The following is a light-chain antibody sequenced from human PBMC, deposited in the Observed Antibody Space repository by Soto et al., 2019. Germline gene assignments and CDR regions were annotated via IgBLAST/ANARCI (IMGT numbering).Light chain of an antibody. J-gene: IGKJ4*01. CDR2: DAS. V-gene: IGKV3-11*01. CDR1: RSVTTF. Sequence: EIVLTQSPATLSLSPGERATLSCRASRSVTTFLAWYQQKPGQAPRLLIYDASKRATGVPTRFSGSGSGTDFPLTISSLEPEDFAVYHCQQRTNWPLTFGGGTKVEHK. CDR3: QQRTNWPLT.